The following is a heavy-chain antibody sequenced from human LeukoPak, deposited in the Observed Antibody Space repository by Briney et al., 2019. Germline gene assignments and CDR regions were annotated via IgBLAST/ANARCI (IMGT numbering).Heavy chain of an antibody. CDR1: GGSISSYY. J-gene: IGHJ5*02. CDR2: IYYSGST. V-gene: IGHV4-59*01. D-gene: IGHD3-10*01. CDR3: ARSMVRGVGRSGNWFDP. Sequence: PSETLSLTCTVSGGSISSYYWSWIRQPPGKGLEWIGYIYYSGSTNYNPSLKSRVTISVDTSKNQFSLKLSSVTAADTAVYYCARSMVRGVGRSGNWFDPWGQGTLVTVSS.